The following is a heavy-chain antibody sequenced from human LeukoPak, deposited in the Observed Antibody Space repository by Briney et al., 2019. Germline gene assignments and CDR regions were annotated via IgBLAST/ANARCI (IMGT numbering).Heavy chain of an antibody. Sequence: GESLKIPCKGSGYSFTSYWISWMRQMHGKGLEWMGKIDPSDSYTNYRPSFQGHVTLSADQSISTAYLQWRSLQASDTAMSFCARHDAAPGRNYYRSGNIYLDFWGQGTLVSVSS. CDR1: GYSFTSYW. J-gene: IGHJ4*02. V-gene: IGHV5-10-1*01. CDR3: ARHDAAPGRNYYRSGNIYLDF. D-gene: IGHD3-10*01. CDR2: IDPSDSYT.